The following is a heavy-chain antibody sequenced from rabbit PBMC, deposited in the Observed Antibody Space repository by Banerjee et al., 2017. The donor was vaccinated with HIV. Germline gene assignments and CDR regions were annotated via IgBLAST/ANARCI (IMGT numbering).Heavy chain of an antibody. Sequence: QSLEESGGDLVKPEGSLTLTCTASGFSFSSSYYMCWVRQAPGKGLEWIACIYAGGSDSTYYASWAKGRFTISKTSSTTVTLQMTSLTAADTATYFCARGAGCVGYGYDLWGPGTLVTVS. D-gene: IGHD6-1*01. V-gene: IGHV1S40*01. CDR2: IYAGGSDST. CDR1: GFSFSSSYY. CDR3: ARGAGCVGYGYDL. J-gene: IGHJ4*01.